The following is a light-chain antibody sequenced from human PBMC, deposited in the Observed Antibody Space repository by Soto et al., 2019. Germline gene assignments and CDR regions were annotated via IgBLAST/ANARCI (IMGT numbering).Light chain of an antibody. CDR2: DVS. CDR1: SSDVGGYNY. CDR3: CSYAGSYTFERA. V-gene: IGLV2-11*01. J-gene: IGLJ3*02. Sequence: QSALTQPRSVSGSPGQSVTISCTGTSSDVGGYNYVSWYQQHPGKAPKLMIYDVSKRPSGVPDRFSGSKSGNTASLTISGLQAEDEADYYCCSYAGSYTFERAFGGGTKLTVL.